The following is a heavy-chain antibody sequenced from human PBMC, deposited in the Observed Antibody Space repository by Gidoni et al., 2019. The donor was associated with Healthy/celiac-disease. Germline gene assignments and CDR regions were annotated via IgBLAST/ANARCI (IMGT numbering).Heavy chain of an antibody. CDR3: VVVPAAIVPGTYYYYGMDV. CDR1: GFTFSGPA. D-gene: IGHD2-2*01. Sequence: EVQLVESGGGLVQPGGSLKLSCAASGFTFSGPAMHWVRQASGKGLEWVGRIRSKANSYATAYAASVKGRFTISRDDSKNTVYLQMNSLKTEDTAVYYCVVVPAAIVPGTYYYYGMDVWGQGTTVTVSS. J-gene: IGHJ6*02. CDR2: IRSKANSYAT. V-gene: IGHV3-73*01.